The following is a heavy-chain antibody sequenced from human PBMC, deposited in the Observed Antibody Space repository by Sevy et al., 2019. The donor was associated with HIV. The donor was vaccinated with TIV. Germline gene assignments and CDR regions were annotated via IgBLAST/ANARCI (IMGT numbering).Heavy chain of an antibody. CDR3: VRAIAAAGSF. CDR1: GFSLNNYW. D-gene: IGHD6-13*01. J-gene: IGHJ4*02. V-gene: IGHV3-7*01. CDR2: IKQDGSVK. Sequence: GGSLRLSCAASGFSLNNYWMNWVRQAPRKGLEWVANIKQDGSVKYYVDSVKGRFTISRDNARNLLYLQMNSLRVEDTALYYCVRAIAAAGSFWGQGTLVTVSS.